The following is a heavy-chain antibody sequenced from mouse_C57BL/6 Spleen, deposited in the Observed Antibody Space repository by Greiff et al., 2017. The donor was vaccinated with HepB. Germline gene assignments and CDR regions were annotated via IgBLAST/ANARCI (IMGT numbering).Heavy chain of an antibody. V-gene: IGHV1-15*01. CDR2: IDPETGGT. D-gene: IGHD2-3*01. CDR1: GYTFTDYE. Sequence: QVQLQQSGAELVRPGASVTLSCKASGYTFTDYEMHWVKQTPVHGLEWIGAIDPETGGTAYNQKFKGKAILTADKSSSTAYMELRSLPSEDSAVYYCTRWLLHYYYAMDYWGQGTSVTVAS. CDR3: TRWLLHYYYAMDY. J-gene: IGHJ4*01.